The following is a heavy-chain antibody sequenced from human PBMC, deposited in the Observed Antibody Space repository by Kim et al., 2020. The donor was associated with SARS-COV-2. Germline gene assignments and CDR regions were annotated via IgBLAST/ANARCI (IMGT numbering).Heavy chain of an antibody. D-gene: IGHD2-2*02. Sequence: GGSLRLSCAASGFTFSTYGMHWVRQAPGKGLEWVAVIWSDGDHKYYADSVEGRFSFSRDNSKFMLYLQMNSLRVEDTAMYYCAREKGPYTAFDVWGQGTMVTVSS. J-gene: IGHJ3*01. CDR2: IWSDGDHK. CDR1: GFTFSTYG. V-gene: IGHV3-33*01. CDR3: AREKGPYTAFDV.